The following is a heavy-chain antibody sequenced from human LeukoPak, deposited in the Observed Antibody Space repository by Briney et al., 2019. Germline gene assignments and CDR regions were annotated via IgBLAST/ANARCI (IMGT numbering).Heavy chain of an antibody. J-gene: IGHJ6*03. V-gene: IGHV3-23*01. CDR2: ISGTGDRT. CDR1: GFTFSSSG. D-gene: IGHD3-10*01. Sequence: SLNISYAASGFTFSSSGMIWVLPAPEKGRELVSAISGTGDRTYHADSVKGRFTISRDNAKNSLYLQMNRLSVEDTAVYYCARIRFGESYAPKSYYYYYMDVWGIGTTVTISS. CDR3: ARIRFGESYAPKSYYYYYMDV.